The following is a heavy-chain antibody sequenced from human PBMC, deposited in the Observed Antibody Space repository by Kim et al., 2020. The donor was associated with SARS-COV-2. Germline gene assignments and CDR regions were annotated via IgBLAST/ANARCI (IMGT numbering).Heavy chain of an antibody. CDR1: GFTFSSYW. CDR3: ARRYYDILTGYYYYYGMDV. V-gene: IGHV3-74*01. Sequence: GGSLRLSCTASGFTFSSYWMHWVRQAPGKGLVWVSRINSDGSSTSYADSVKGRFTISRDNAKNTLYLQMNSLRAEDTAVYYCARRYYDILTGYYYYYGMDVWGQGTTVTVSS. CDR2: INSDGSST. D-gene: IGHD3-9*01. J-gene: IGHJ6*02.